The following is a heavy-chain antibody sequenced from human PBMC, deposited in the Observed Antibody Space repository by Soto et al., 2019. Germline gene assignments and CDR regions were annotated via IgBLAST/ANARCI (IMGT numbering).Heavy chain of an antibody. CDR1: GGSISSGGYS. CDR2: IYHSWST. V-gene: IGHV4-30-2*01. CDR3: ARVPGP. Sequence: QLQLQESGSGLVKPSQTLSRTCAVSGGSISSGGYSWSWLRQPPGKGLDWIGYIYHSWSTYYTPSLKSRVTISVDRSKNQFSLKLSSVTAADTAVYYFARVPGPWGQGTLVTVSS. J-gene: IGHJ5*02.